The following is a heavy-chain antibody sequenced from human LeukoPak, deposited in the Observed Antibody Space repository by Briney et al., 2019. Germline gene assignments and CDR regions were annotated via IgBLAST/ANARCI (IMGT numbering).Heavy chain of an antibody. J-gene: IGHJ4*02. CDR1: GLTFSTYW. CDR2: IKEDGSAK. CDR3: ASGFLDDFWSGHF. V-gene: IGHV3-7*01. D-gene: IGHD3-3*01. Sequence: GGSLRLSRAASGLTFSTYWMSWVRQAPGKGLEWVANIKEDGSAKYYVGSVKGRFTISRDNAKKSLYLQMNSLRAEDTAVYFCASGFLDDFWSGHFWGQGTLVTVSS.